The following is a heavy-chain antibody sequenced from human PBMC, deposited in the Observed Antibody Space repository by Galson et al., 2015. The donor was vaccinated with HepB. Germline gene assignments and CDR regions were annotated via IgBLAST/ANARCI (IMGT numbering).Heavy chain of an antibody. J-gene: IGHJ6*03. Sequence: SLRLSCAASGFTFSSYSMNWVRQAPGKGLEWVSYISSSSSTIYYADSVKGRFTISRDNAKNSLYLQMNSLRDEDTAVYYCARDFEYYDFWSGYSPDYYYYYMDVWGKGTTVTVSS. CDR1: GFTFSSYS. V-gene: IGHV3-48*02. CDR3: ARDFEYYDFWSGYSPDYYYYYMDV. D-gene: IGHD3-3*01. CDR2: ISSSSSTI.